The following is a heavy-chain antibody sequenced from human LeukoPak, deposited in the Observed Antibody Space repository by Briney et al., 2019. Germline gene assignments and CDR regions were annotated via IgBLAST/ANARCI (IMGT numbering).Heavy chain of an antibody. D-gene: IGHD6-6*01. CDR2: IYTSGST. CDR3: ARQYSSSHYYYYYGMDV. J-gene: IGHJ6*02. Sequence: PSETLSLTCTVSGGSLSSGSYYWSWIRQPAGRGLEWIGRIYTSGSTNYNPSLKSRVTISVDTSKNQFSLKLSSVTAADTAVYYCARQYSSSHYYYYYGMDVWGQGTTVTVSS. V-gene: IGHV4-61*02. CDR1: GGSLSSGSYY.